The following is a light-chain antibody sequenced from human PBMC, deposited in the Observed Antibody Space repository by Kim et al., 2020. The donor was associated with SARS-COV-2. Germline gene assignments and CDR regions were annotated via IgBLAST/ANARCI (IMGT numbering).Light chain of an antibody. Sequence: SRGDRVTMTCRASQTISKYLSCYQQKPGKAPKLLIDAVSGLQSGVPSKFNGRGSGTDFTLTINSLQPEDFGTYYCQQSYSTPRTFGQGTKVDIK. V-gene: IGKV1-39*01. CDR2: AVS. CDR1: QTISKY. J-gene: IGKJ1*01. CDR3: QQSYSTPRT.